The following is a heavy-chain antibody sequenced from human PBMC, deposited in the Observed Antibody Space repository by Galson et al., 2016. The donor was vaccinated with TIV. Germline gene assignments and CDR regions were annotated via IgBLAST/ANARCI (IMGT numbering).Heavy chain of an antibody. J-gene: IGHJ3*02. CDR2: ISSSSDYR. CDR1: GFIFRRYR. CDR3: ARGRDYYDSSSYSPDAFDM. D-gene: IGHD3-22*01. Sequence: SLRLSCAASGFIFRRYRMNWVRQAPGKGLEWVSTISSSSDYRFYADSVKGRFTISRDNARNSLHLQINSLRVEDTAVYYCARGRDYYDSSSYSPDAFDMWGQGTMVTVSS. V-gene: IGHV3-21*01.